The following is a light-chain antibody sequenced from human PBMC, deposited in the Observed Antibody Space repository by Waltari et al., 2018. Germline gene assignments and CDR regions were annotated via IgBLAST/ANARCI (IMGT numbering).Light chain of an antibody. CDR1: QGVSSG. V-gene: IGKV1-5*03. J-gene: IGKJ1*01. CDR2: MAS. CDR3: QTYHYNSRT. Sequence: DIQMTQSPSTLSASVGDRVTITCRASQGVSSGLAWYQQKPGKAPRLQIYMASRLESGVPPSFSCSVSGTEFALAFRNLQPEDFATYYCQTYHYNSRTFVQGTKLAIK.